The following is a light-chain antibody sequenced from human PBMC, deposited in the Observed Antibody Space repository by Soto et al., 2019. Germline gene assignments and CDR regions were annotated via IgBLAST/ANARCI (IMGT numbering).Light chain of an antibody. Sequence: EIVLTQSPGTVSLSPGERATLSCRASQSIKSNSLAWYQQRPGQAPRLLIYGASSRATGIPDRFSSSGSGTDFTLTISRLEPEDFAVYYCQQYGGSPRTFGKGTKVEIK. CDR3: QQYGGSPRT. CDR2: GAS. CDR1: QSIKSNS. V-gene: IGKV3-20*01. J-gene: IGKJ1*01.